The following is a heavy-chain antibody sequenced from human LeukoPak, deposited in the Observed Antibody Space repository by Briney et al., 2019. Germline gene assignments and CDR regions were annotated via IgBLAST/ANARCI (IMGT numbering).Heavy chain of an antibody. CDR3: ARDRLDYYGSGSSG. CDR1: GDSISSGGYY. D-gene: IGHD3-10*01. J-gene: IGHJ3*01. CDR2: IYYTGTT. V-gene: IGHV4-31*03. Sequence: PSQTLSLTCTVSGDSISSGGYYWSWIRQHPGKGLEWIGCIYYTGTTYYNTSLQSRVTISVDTSKNQISLKLSSVTAADTAVYYCARDRLDYYGSGSSGWGQGTMVTVSS.